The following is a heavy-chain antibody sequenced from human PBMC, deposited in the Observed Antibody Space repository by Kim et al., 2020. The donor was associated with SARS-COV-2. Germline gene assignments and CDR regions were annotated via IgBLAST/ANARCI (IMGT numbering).Heavy chain of an antibody. CDR1: GFTFSSYG. CDR2: ISYDGSNK. CDR3: ARDKGKGYSSGWRYYYYGMDV. Sequence: GGSLRLSCAASGFTFSSYGMHWVRQAPVKGLEWVAVISYDGSNKNYADSVKGRLTISRDNSKNTLYLQMNSLRAEDTAVYYCARDKGKGYSSGWRYYYYGMDVWGQGTTVTVSS. D-gene: IGHD6-19*01. J-gene: IGHJ6*02. V-gene: IGHV3-33*05.